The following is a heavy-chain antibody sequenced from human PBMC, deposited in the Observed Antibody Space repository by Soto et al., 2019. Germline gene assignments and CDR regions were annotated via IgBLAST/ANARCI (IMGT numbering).Heavy chain of an antibody. V-gene: IGHV3-23*01. CDR3: ANAYGSGSYHDFDY. CDR1: GFTFSSYA. CDR2: ISGSGGST. J-gene: IGHJ4*02. Sequence: GGSLRLSCAASGFTFSSYAMSWVRQAPGKGLEWVSAISGSGGSTYYADSVKGRFTISRDNSKNTLYLQMNSLRAEDTAVYYCANAYGSGSYHDFDYWGQGTLVTVSS. D-gene: IGHD3-10*01.